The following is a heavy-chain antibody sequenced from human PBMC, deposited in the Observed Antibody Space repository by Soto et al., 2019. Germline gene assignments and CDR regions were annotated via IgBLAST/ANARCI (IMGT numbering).Heavy chain of an antibody. CDR2: IYYSGST. J-gene: IGHJ6*02. CDR3: ARHIGAGSSWPYYYYGMDV. V-gene: IGHV4-39*01. Sequence: SETLSLTCTVSGGSISSSSYYWGWIRQPPGKGLEWIGSIYYSGSTYYNPSLKSRVTISVDTSKNQFSLELSSVTAADTAVYYCARHIGAGSSWPYYYYGMDVWGQGTTVTVSS. D-gene: IGHD6-13*01. CDR1: GGSISSSSYY.